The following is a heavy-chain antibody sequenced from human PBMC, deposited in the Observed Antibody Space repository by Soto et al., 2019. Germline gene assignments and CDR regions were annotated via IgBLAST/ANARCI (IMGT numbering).Heavy chain of an antibody. CDR1: GFTFSSYA. CDR2: ISYDGSNK. V-gene: IGHV3-30-3*01. Sequence: QVQLVESGGGVVQPGRSLRLSCAASGFTFSSYAMHWVRQAPGKGLEWVAVISYDGSNKYYADSVKGRFTISRDNSKNTLYLQMNSLRAEDTAVYFCARTSPGITGTIDPHNYYALDVWGQGTTVTVSS. D-gene: IGHD1-7*01. CDR3: ARTSPGITGTIDPHNYYALDV. J-gene: IGHJ6*02.